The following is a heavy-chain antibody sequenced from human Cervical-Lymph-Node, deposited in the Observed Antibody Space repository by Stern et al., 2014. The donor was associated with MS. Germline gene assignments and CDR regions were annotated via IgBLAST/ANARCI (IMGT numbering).Heavy chain of an antibody. V-gene: IGHV2-5*02. J-gene: IGHJ4*02. CDR3: AHTAEDIRVTTIGDYFDY. CDR2: ISWDDDK. D-gene: IGHD1/OR15-1a*01. CDR1: GFSLSTPGVS. Sequence: QVTLRESGPTLVKPTQTLTLTCTFSGFSLSTPGVSVGWIRQPPGKALEWLALISWDDDKRYSPSLKTRLTITKDTSKSQVVLVVTNVDPVDTATYFCAHTAEDIRVTTIGDYFDYWGQGILVTVSS.